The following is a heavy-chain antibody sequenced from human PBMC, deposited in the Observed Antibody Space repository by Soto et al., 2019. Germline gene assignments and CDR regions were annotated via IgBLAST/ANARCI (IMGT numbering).Heavy chain of an antibody. D-gene: IGHD6-13*01. V-gene: IGHV3-30*18. CDR2: ISYDGRNT. J-gene: IGHJ5*02. CDR3: AKDPAGYSIPFDP. Sequence: QVQLVESGGGVVQPGRSLRLSCAGSGFTFSSYGMHWVRQAPDKGPEWVAVISYDGRNTYYADSVKRRFTISRDNSKNRRYLQMNSLRIEDTAVYYCAKDPAGYSIPFDPWGQGTLVTVYS. CDR1: GFTFSSYG.